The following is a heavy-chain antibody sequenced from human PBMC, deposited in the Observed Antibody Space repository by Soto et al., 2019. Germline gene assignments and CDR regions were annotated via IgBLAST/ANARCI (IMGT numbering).Heavy chain of an antibody. CDR1: GFTFSSYG. Sequence: QVQLVESGGGVVQRGRSLRLSCAASGFTFSSYGMHWVRQAPGKGLEWVAVISYDGSNKYYADSVKGRFTISRDNSKNTLYLQMNSLRAEDTAVYYCAKQGNSGFLEWFGYYFDYWGQGTLVTVSS. J-gene: IGHJ4*02. V-gene: IGHV3-30*18. D-gene: IGHD3-3*01. CDR2: ISYDGSNK. CDR3: AKQGNSGFLEWFGYYFDY.